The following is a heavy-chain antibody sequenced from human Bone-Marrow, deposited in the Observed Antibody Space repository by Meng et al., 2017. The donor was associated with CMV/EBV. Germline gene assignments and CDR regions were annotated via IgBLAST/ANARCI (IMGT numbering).Heavy chain of an antibody. CDR2: INHSGST. V-gene: IGHV4-34*01. CDR3: ARGRGYANNFDY. D-gene: IGHD6-25*01. J-gene: IGHJ4*02. Sequence: SETLSLTCAVYGGSFSGYYWSWIRQPPGKGLEWIGEINHSGSTNYNPSLKSRVTISVDTSKNQFSLKLSSVTAADTAVYYCARGRGYANNFDYWGQGTLVTVPS. CDR1: GGSFSGYY.